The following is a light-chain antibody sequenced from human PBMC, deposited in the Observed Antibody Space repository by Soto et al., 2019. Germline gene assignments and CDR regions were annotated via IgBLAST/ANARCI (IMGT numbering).Light chain of an antibody. J-gene: IGLJ1*01. Sequence: QSVLTQPASVSGSPGQSITISCTGTSSDVGGYNYVSWYQHHPGKAPKLMSYDVSNRPSGVSNRFSGSKSVNTASLTISGLPPEDEADYYCSSYTTSNTRQIVFGTGTKVTVL. CDR1: SSDVGGYNY. CDR2: DVS. CDR3: SSYTTSNTRQIV. V-gene: IGLV2-14*03.